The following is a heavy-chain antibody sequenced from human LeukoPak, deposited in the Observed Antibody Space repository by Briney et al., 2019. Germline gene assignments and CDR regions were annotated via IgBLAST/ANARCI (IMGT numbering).Heavy chain of an antibody. D-gene: IGHD6-19*01. V-gene: IGHV3-23*01. CDR2: ISGSGGSK. CDR1: GFTFSSYA. Sequence: GGSLRLSCAASGFTFSSYAMSWVRQAPGKGLEGVSGISGSGGSKYYADSVKGRFSISRDNSKNTLYLEMNSLRAEDTAVYYCAKGRGQWLAAINYWGQGTLVTVSS. CDR3: AKGRGQWLAAINY. J-gene: IGHJ4*02.